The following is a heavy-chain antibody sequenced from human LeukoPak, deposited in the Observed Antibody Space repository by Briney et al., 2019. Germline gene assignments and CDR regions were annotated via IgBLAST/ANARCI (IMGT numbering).Heavy chain of an antibody. CDR2: IIPIFGTA. D-gene: IGHD3-22*01. Sequence: SVKVSCKASGGTFSSYAISWVRQAPGQGLEWMGRIIPIFGTANYAQKFQGRVTITTDESTSTAYMELSSLRSEDTAVYYCAREFLTRDSSGYYWTPDYWGQGTLVTVSS. J-gene: IGHJ4*02. CDR1: GGTFSSYA. V-gene: IGHV1-69*05. CDR3: AREFLTRDSSGYYWTPDY.